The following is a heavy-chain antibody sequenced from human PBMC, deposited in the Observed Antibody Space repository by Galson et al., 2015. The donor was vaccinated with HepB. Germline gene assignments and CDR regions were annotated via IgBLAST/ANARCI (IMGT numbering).Heavy chain of an antibody. J-gene: IGHJ4*01. CDR1: GFTFVTYA. CDR3: AKKGFGEPIVFSFDY. Sequence: SLRLSCAASGFTFVTYAMSWVRQAPGKGLEWVASISGSGGGTYYADSVKGRYTISRDNSKNTLYLQMNSLRAEDTALYYCAKKGFGEPIVFSFDYWGQGPLVTHSS. V-gene: IGHV3-23*01. D-gene: IGHD3-10*01. CDR2: ISGSGGGT.